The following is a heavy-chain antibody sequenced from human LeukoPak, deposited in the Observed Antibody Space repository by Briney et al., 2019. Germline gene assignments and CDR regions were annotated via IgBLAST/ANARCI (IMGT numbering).Heavy chain of an antibody. CDR3: ARDRGNSGYDPFDY. CDR1: GFTFSDYY. D-gene: IGHD5-12*01. Sequence: GGSLRLSCAASGFTFSDYYMNWIRQAPGKGLEWVSYIRSSSTYTGHADSVKGRFTISGDNTKNSLYLQMNSLRVEDTAVYYCARDRGNSGYDPFDYWGQGTLVTVSS. J-gene: IGHJ4*02. CDR2: IRSSSTYT. V-gene: IGHV3-11*06.